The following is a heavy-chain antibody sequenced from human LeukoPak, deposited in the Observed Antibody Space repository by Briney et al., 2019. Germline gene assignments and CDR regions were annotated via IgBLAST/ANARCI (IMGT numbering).Heavy chain of an antibody. CDR1: GFTFSTYA. J-gene: IGHJ4*02. CDR2: ISDSGTST. CDR3: AKAYNSGMYEDDYDY. V-gene: IGHV3-23*01. Sequence: PWGSLRLSCTASGFTFSTYAMTWVRQAPGKGLEWVSAISDSGTSTYYSDSVKGRFTISRDSSKNTLYLQMNSLRAEDTAVYYCAKAYNSGMYEDDYDYWGQGTLVTVSS. D-gene: IGHD6-19*01.